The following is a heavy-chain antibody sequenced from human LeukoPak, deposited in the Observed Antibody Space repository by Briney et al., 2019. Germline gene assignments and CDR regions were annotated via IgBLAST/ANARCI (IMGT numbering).Heavy chain of an antibody. V-gene: IGHV3-48*04. Sequence: GGSLRLSCAASGFTFSSYSMNWVRQAPGKGLEWVSYISSSGSTIYYADSVKGRFTISRDNAKNSLYLQMNSLRAEDTAVYYCARDRWYSSGWYSDAFDIWGQGTMVTVSS. CDR2: ISSSGSTI. J-gene: IGHJ3*02. CDR3: ARDRWYSSGWYSDAFDI. CDR1: GFTFSSYS. D-gene: IGHD6-19*01.